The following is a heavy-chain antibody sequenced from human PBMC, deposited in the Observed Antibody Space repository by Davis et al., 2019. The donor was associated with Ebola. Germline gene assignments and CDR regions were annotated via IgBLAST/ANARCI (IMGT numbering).Heavy chain of an antibody. CDR2: IFPGDSDT. CDR3: ARLTDYSNYYYGMDV. J-gene: IGHJ6*04. Sequence: GESLKISCTGSGYSFTSYWIVWVRQMPGKGLECMGIIFPGDSDTRYSPSFQGQVTISADKSISTAYLQWSSLKASDTAMYYCARLTDYSNYYYGMDVWGKGTTVTVSS. V-gene: IGHV5-51*01. D-gene: IGHD4-11*01. CDR1: GYSFTSYW.